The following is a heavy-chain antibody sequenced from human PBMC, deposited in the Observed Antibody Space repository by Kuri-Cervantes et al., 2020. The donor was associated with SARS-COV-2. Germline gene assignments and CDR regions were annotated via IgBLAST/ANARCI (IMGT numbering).Heavy chain of an antibody. CDR1: GFSVSDNY. J-gene: IGHJ4*02. CDR2: IYSGGST. Sequence: GGSLRLSCTASGFSVSDNYMSWVRQAPGEELEWVSIIYSGGSTDYAESVKGRFTMTRDASTSTVYMELSSLRSGDTAVYYCARAYYYGSGSYHYFYYWGQGTLVTVSS. D-gene: IGHD3-10*01. CDR3: ARAYYYGSGSYHYFYY. V-gene: IGHV3-53*05.